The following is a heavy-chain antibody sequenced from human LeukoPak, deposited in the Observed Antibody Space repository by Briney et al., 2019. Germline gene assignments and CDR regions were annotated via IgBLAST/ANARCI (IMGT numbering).Heavy chain of an antibody. J-gene: IGHJ5*02. D-gene: IGHD2-15*01. CDR2: INPSGGST. Sequence: ASVKVSCKASGDTFTSYYMHWVRQAPGQGLEWMGIINPSGGSTSYAQKFQGRVTMTTDKSTSTVYMELSSLRSEDTAVYYCARGARVLKYCSGGSCYESNWFDPWGQGTLVTVSS. V-gene: IGHV1-46*01. CDR1: GDTFTSYY. CDR3: ARGARVLKYCSGGSCYESNWFDP.